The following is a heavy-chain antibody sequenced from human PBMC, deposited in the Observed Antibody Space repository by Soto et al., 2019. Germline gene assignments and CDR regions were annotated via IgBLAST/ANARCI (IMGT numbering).Heavy chain of an antibody. Sequence: GGSLRLSCAASGFTFSHYWMTWVRQAPGKGLEWVANINQDESETYFVNSVKGRFTISRDNAKNSLYLQLNSLRSEDTAVYFCARGEDGGYDSSYHYYAMDVWGQGTTVTVSS. J-gene: IGHJ6*02. V-gene: IGHV3-7*04. CDR3: ARGEDGGYDSSYHYYAMDV. CDR2: INQDESET. CDR1: GFTFSHYW. D-gene: IGHD5-12*01.